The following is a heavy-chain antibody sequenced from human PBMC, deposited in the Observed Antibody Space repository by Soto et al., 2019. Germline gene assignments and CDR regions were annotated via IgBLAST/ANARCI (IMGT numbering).Heavy chain of an antibody. CDR2: ISWNHVTT. D-gene: IGHD3-10*01. V-gene: IGHV3-9*01. Sequence: GGSLRLSCAASGFRVDDYAMHWVRQAPGKGLEWLSGISWNHVTTGYADSVKGRFTISRDNSKNTLYLQMSSLRAEDSAVYYCARGSRDSYPGSRISDLWGRGTRVTVSS. J-gene: IGHJ5*02. CDR3: ARGSRDSYPGSRISDL. CDR1: GFRVDDYA.